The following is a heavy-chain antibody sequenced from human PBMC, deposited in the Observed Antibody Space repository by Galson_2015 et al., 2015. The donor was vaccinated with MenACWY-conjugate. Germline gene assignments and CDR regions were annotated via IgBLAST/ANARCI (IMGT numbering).Heavy chain of an antibody. CDR3: AKDPSDYPSGDAFDF. J-gene: IGHJ3*01. D-gene: IGHD4-17*01. V-gene: IGHV3-48*02. CDR1: GFNLNFYA. CDR2: ISLSGSTV. Sequence: SLRLSCAASGFNLNFYALNWVRQAPGKGLEWVSFISLSGSTVHYADSVKGRFTISRDHAKKSLYLQMNSLRDEDTAVYFCAKDPSDYPSGDAFDFWG.